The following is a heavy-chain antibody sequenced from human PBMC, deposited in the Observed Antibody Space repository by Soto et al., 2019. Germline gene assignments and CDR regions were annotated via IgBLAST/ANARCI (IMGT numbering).Heavy chain of an antibody. CDR3: ARSHYYDSSGYYYFDY. V-gene: IGHV1-69*13. CDR1: GGTSSSYA. J-gene: IGHJ4*02. CDR2: IIPIFGTT. D-gene: IGHD3-22*01. Sequence: ASVKVSCKASGGTSSSYAISWVRQAPGQGLEWMGGIIPIFGTTRHAQKFQGRVTSSADESTSTVHMELSRLTSEDTALYFCARSHYYDSSGYYYFDYWGQGTPVTVSS.